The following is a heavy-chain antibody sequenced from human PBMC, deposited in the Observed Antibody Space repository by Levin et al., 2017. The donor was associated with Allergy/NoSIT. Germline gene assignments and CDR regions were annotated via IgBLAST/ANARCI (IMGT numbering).Heavy chain of an antibody. CDR1: GGSISSYY. Sequence: SQTLSLTCTVSGGSISSYYWSWIRQPPGKGLEWIGYIYYSGSTNYNPSLKSRVTISVDTSKNQFSLKLSSVTAADTAVYYCARQRVQASYYDILTGYEREDAFDSWGQGTMVTVSS. V-gene: IGHV4-59*08. CDR2: IYYSGST. D-gene: IGHD3-9*01. J-gene: IGHJ3*02. CDR3: ARQRVQASYYDILTGYEREDAFDS.